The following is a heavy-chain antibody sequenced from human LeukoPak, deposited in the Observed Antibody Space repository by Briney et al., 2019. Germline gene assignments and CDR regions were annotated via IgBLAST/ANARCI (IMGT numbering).Heavy chain of an antibody. J-gene: IGHJ6*02. V-gene: IGHV1-2*02. CDR2: INPNSGGT. CDR1: GYTFTGYY. Sequence: GASVKVSCKASGYTFTGYYMHWVRQAPGQGLEWMGWINPNSGGTNYAQKFQGRVTMTRDTSTSTVYMELSSLRSEDTAVYYCARDGIVVVITTPYYYYGMDVWGQGTTVTVSS. D-gene: IGHD3-22*01. CDR3: ARDGIVVVITTPYYYYGMDV.